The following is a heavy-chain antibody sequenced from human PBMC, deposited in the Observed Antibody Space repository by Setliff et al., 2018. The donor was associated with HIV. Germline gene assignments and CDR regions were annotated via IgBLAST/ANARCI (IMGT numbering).Heavy chain of an antibody. V-gene: IGHV4-59*01. CDR3: ARDVGEQLDV. J-gene: IGHJ6*04. CDR2: IYYSGRT. CDR1: GGSISSYY. Sequence: SETLSLTCTVSGGSISSYYWSWIRQPPGKGLEWIGYIYYSGRTNYNPSLDSRVTMSVDTSKNQFSLKLSSVTAADTAVYYCARDVGEQLDVWGKGTTVTVSS.